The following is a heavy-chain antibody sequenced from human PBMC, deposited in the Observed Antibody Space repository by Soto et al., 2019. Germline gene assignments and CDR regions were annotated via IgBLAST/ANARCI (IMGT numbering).Heavy chain of an antibody. Sequence: PSETRSLTCAVNGGSFSGYYRSCIRQPPGTGLEWIWEFNHSGSTNYNPFLKSRVNISVDTSKNQFSLKLSSVSAADTAVYYCARGPLKAVAHPWYFDYWGQGTLVTVSS. CDR2: FNHSGST. CDR1: GGSFSGYY. CDR3: ARGPLKAVAHPWYFDY. D-gene: IGHD6-19*01. J-gene: IGHJ4*02. V-gene: IGHV4-34*01.